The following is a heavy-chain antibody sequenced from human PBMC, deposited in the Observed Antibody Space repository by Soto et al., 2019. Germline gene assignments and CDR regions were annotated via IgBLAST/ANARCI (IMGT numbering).Heavy chain of an antibody. V-gene: IGHV4-59*01. CDR1: GGSISSYY. CDR2: IYYSGST. Sequence: SETLSLTCTVSGGSISSYYWSWIRQPPGKGLEWIGYIYYSGSTNYNPSLKSRVTISVDTSKNQFSLKLSSVTAADTAVYYCARAWGFSFDFWARGILVT. CDR3: ARAWGFSFDF. J-gene: IGHJ4*02. D-gene: IGHD1-26*01.